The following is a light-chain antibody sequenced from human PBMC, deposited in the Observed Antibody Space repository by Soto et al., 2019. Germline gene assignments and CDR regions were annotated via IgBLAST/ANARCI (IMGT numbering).Light chain of an antibody. CDR1: QGIDNY. CDR3: QRYYSAPLT. J-gene: IGKJ4*01. V-gene: IGKV1-27*01. CDR2: AAS. Sequence: DIQMTQSPSSLSASVGDRVIITCRASQGIDNYLAWYQQTPGKVPKLLIYAASTLQSGVSSRFSGSGSGTDFTLTISNLQPEDVATYYCQRYYSAPLTFGGGTKVDIK.